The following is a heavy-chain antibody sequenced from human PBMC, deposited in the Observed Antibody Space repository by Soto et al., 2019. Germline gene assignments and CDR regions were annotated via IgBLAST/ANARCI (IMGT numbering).Heavy chain of an antibody. CDR3: ARDLRPYYDSSGYYW. CDR2: ISAYNGNT. Sequence: ASVKFSCKASGYTFNSDGISWGRQAPGQGLEWMGWISAYNGNTNYAQKLQGRVTMTTDTSTSTAYMELRSLRSDDTAVYYCARDLRPYYDSSGYYWWGQGTLVTVSS. V-gene: IGHV1-18*01. D-gene: IGHD3-22*01. CDR1: GYTFNSDG. J-gene: IGHJ4*02.